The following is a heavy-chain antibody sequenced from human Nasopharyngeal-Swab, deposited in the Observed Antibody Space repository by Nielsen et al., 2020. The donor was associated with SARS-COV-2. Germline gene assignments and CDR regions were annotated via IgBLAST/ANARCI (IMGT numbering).Heavy chain of an antibody. Sequence: GSLRPSCAVDGGSLSGNYWSGIRPPPGKGMEWIGEINHSGSTNYNPSLKSRVTISVDTSKNQFSLKLSSVTAADTAVYYCAICPTTGIAAGGYFDYWGQGTLVTVSS. V-gene: IGHV4-34*01. CDR3: AICPTTGIAAGGYFDY. J-gene: IGHJ4*02. CDR1: GGSLSGNY. D-gene: IGHD6-13*01. CDR2: INHSGST.